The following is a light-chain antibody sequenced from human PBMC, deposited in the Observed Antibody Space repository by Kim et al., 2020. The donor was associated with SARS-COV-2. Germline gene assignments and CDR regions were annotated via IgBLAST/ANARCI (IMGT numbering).Light chain of an antibody. J-gene: IGLJ2*01. CDR2: DVY. CDR1: SSDVGAYNY. CDR3: GSYSTSGTVI. Sequence: GQSLTISCSGTSSDVGAYNYVSWYQQHPGKAPKLMIFDVYIRPSGISNRFSGAKSGNTASLTISGLQAEDEADYYCGSYSTSGTVIFGGGTQLTVL. V-gene: IGLV2-14*03.